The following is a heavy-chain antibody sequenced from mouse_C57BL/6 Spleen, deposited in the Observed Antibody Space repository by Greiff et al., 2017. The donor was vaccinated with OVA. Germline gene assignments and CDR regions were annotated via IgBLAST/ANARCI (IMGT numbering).Heavy chain of an antibody. J-gene: IGHJ3*01. Sequence: QVQLQQSGAELVKPGASVKLSCKASGYTFTEYTIHWVKQRSGQGLEWIGWFYPGSGSIKYNEKFKDKATLTADKSSSTVYMELSRLTSEDSAVYFCARHETSHYDYDKRAWFAYWGQGTLVTVSA. D-gene: IGHD2-4*01. V-gene: IGHV1-62-2*01. CDR1: GYTFTEYT. CDR3: ARHETSHYDYDKRAWFAY. CDR2: FYPGSGSI.